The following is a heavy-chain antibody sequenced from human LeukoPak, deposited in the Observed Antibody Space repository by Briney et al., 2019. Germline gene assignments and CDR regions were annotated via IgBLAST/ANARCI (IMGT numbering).Heavy chain of an antibody. CDR1: GGTFSSYA. D-gene: IGHD5-18*01. CDR2: TIPIFGIA. V-gene: IGHV1-69*04. Sequence: SVKVSCKASGGTFSSYAISWVRQAPGQGLEWMGRTIPIFGIANYAQKFQGRVTITADKSTSTAYMELSSLRSEDTAVYYCARDSDTAMAQGVYYYYYGMDVWGQGTTVTVSS. CDR3: ARDSDTAMAQGVYYYYYGMDV. J-gene: IGHJ6*02.